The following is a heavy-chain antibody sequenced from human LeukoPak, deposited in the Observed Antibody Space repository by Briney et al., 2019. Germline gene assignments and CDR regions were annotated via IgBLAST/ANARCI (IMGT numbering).Heavy chain of an antibody. CDR1: GYTFTSYA. Sequence: AASVKVSCKASGYTFTSYAMNWVRQAPGQGLEWMGWINTNTGNPTYAQGFTGRFVFSLDTSVSTAYLQISSLKAEDTAVYYCARPNYDFWSGPPLAYYYYYMDVWGKGTTVTVSS. J-gene: IGHJ6*03. V-gene: IGHV7-4-1*02. CDR2: INTNTGNP. D-gene: IGHD3-3*01. CDR3: ARPNYDFWSGPPLAYYYYYMDV.